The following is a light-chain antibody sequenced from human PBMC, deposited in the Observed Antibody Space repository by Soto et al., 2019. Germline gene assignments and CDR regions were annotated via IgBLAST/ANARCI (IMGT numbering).Light chain of an antibody. CDR2: GTS. CDR1: QSVSSRY. Sequence: EIVLTHSPGTLSLSPGDIATLACRASQSVSSRYLAWYQQTPGQAPRLLIYGTSHRATGIPDRFSGSGSGTDFTLTINRLEPEDFAVYYCQQYGSSWTFGQGTKVDIK. V-gene: IGKV3-20*01. CDR3: QQYGSSWT. J-gene: IGKJ1*01.